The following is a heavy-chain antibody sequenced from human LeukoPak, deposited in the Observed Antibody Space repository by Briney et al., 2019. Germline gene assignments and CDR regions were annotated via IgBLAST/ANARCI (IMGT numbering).Heavy chain of an antibody. CDR1: GYTFTGYY. CDR2: INPNSGGA. J-gene: IGHJ5*02. V-gene: IGHV1-2*02. CDR3: AREGWGSITAASHYRFDP. D-gene: IGHD5-12*01. Sequence: ASVKVSCKASGYTFTGYYMHWVRQAPGQGLEWMGWINPNSGGASYAQKFQGRVTMTSDTSISTAYMELSRLRSDDTAMYYCAREGWGSITAASHYRFDPWGQGTLVTVSS.